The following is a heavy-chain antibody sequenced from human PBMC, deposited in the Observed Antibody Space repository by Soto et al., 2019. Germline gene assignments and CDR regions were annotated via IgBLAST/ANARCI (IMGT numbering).Heavy chain of an antibody. CDR2: ISSSSSTI. CDR1: GFTFSSYS. D-gene: IGHD2-2*01. J-gene: IGHJ6*04. V-gene: IGHV3-48*01. CDR3: ARGPDCSSTSCYTSVV. Sequence: GGSLRLSCAASGFTFSSYSMNWVRRAPGKGLEWVSYISSSSSTIYYADSVKGRFTISRDNAKNSLYLQMNSLRAEDTAVYYCARGPDCSSTSCYTSVVWGKGTTVTVSS.